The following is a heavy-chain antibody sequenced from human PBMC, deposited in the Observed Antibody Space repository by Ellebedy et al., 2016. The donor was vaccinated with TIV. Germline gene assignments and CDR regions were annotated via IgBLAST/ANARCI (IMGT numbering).Heavy chain of an antibody. D-gene: IGHD6-13*01. CDR1: GFTFSNYW. V-gene: IGHV3-7*01. J-gene: IGHJ4*02. CDR2: IKQDGSDR. Sequence: GGSLRLSCAASGFTFSNYWMSWVRQAPGKGLEWVANIKQDGSDRYYVDSVKGRFTISRNNAKNSLYLQMNSLTDEDTAVYYSAVAAAGTDFDYWGQGTLVTVSS. CDR3: AVAAAGTDFDY.